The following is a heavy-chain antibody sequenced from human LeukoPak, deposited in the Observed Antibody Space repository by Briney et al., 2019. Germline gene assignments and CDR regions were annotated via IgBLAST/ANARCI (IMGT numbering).Heavy chain of an antibody. Sequence: ASVTVSCKASGYTFTSYGISWVRQAPGQGLEWMEWISAYNGNTNYAQKLQGRVTMTTDTSTSTAYMELRSLRSDDTAVYYCARATYYYGSGKPITYGMDVWGQGTTVTVSS. D-gene: IGHD3-10*01. CDR3: ARATYYYGSGKPITYGMDV. CDR2: ISAYNGNT. CDR1: GYTFTSYG. J-gene: IGHJ6*02. V-gene: IGHV1-18*01.